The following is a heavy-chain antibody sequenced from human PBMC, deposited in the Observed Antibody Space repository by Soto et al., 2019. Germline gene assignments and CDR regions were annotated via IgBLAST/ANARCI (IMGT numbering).Heavy chain of an antibody. Sequence: QLQLQESGPGLVRPSGTLSLTCAVSGGFTSTNNWWSWVRQPPGKGLEWIGDAYHSGSTEYNPCLKSRVSISVDKSKSQISLKLTSATAADTAVYYCARSPPSSYYGGSGTFDYWGQGTLVTVSS. CDR3: ARSPPSSYYGGSGTFDY. J-gene: IGHJ4*02. CDR2: AYHSGST. CDR1: GGFTSTNNW. V-gene: IGHV4-4*02. D-gene: IGHD3-10*01.